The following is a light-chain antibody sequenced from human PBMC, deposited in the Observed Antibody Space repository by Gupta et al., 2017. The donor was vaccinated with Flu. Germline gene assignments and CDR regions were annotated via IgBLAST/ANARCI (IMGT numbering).Light chain of an antibody. CDR3: QQYYSTPPIT. CDR1: QSILYSSTNKNY. CDR2: WAS. V-gene: IGKV4-1*01. Sequence: KSSQSILYSSTNKNYLAWYQQKPGQPPKLLIYWASTRESGVPDRFSGSGSGTDFTRTISSLQAEDVAVYYCQQYYSTPPITFGQGTRLEIK. J-gene: IGKJ5*01.